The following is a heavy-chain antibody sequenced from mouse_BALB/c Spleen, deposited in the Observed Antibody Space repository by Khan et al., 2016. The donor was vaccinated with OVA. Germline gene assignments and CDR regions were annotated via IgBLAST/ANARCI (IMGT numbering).Heavy chain of an antibody. CDR2: IDPENGNT. CDR3: ARDGYSPWFAY. D-gene: IGHD2-3*01. J-gene: IGHJ3*01. CDR1: GFNIKDYY. Sequence: VQLKQSGAELVRPGALVKLSCKTSGFNIKDYYMHWVKQRPEQGLEWIGWIDPENGNTIYDPKFQGKASLTADTSSNTAYLQLSRLTSEDTAVYYCARDGYSPWFAYWGQGTLVAVSA. V-gene: IGHV14-1*02.